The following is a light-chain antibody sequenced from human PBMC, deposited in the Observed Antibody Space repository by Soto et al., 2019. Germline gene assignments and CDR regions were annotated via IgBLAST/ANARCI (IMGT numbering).Light chain of an antibody. CDR1: STDFVSYNR. CDR2: EVS. Sequence: QSALTQPPSVSGSPGQSVTISCTGTSTDFVSYNRVFWYQQPPGTAPKLMIYEVSERPSGVPDRFSGSKSGNTASLTISGLQAADEADYYCSLYTSENAYVFGTGTKLTVL. CDR3: SLYTSENAYV. J-gene: IGLJ1*01. V-gene: IGLV2-18*01.